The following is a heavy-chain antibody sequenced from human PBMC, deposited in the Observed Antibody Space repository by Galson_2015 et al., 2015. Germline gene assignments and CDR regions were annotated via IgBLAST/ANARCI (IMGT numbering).Heavy chain of an antibody. CDR1: GYTVTSYD. D-gene: IGHD2-8*01. CDR2: MNPNSGNT. J-gene: IGHJ6*02. V-gene: IGHV1-8*01. CDR3: ARGGGSGIVLMVYAMGGYGMDV. Sequence: SVKVSCKASGYTVTSYDINWVRQATGQGLEWMGWMNPNSGNTGYAQKFQGRVTMTRNTSISTAYMELSSLGSEDTAVYYCARGGGSGIVLMVYAMGGYGMDVWGQGTTVTVSS.